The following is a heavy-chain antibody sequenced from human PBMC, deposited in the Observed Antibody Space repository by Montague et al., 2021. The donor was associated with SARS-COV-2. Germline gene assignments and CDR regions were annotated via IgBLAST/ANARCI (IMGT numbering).Heavy chain of an antibody. CDR1: GGSISSSSHY. V-gene: IGHV4-39*07. J-gene: IGHJ4*02. Sequence: SETLSLTCTVSGGSISSSSHYWGWIRQPPGKGLEWIGTIYYSGSTYYXPSLKSRVTISVDTSKNQFSLKLSSVTAADTAVYYCARGWFSPMLVVVIRGPFDYWGQGALVTVSS. CDR3: ARGWFSPMLVVVIRGPFDY. D-gene: IGHD3-22*01. CDR2: IYYSGST.